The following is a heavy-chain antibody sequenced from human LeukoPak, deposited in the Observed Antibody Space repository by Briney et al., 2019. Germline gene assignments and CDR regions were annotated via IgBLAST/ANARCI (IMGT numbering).Heavy chain of an antibody. V-gene: IGHV3-21*01. CDR3: ARDTQLYYYDSSGYKPNYFDY. CDR2: ISSSSSYI. Sequence: PGGSLRLSCAASGFTFSSYSMNWVRQAPGKGLEWVSSISSSSSYIYYADSVKGRFTISRDNAKNSLYLQMNSLRAEDTAVYYCARDTQLYYYDSSGYKPNYFDYWGQGTLVIVPP. D-gene: IGHD3-22*01. J-gene: IGHJ4*02. CDR1: GFTFSSYS.